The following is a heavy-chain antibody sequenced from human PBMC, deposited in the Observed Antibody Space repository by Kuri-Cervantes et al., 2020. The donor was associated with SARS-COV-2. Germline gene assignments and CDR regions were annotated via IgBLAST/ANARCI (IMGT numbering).Heavy chain of an antibody. V-gene: IGHV3-21*01. D-gene: IGHD2-8*01. CDR3: ARDSGGYCTNGVCYS. J-gene: IGHJ5*02. CDR1: GFPFKNHA. Sequence: GGSLKISCTASGFPFKNHAVTWVRQAPGKGLEWVSSISSSSSYIYYADSVKGRFTISRDNAKNSLYLQMNSLRAEDTAVYYCARDSGGYCTNGVCYSWGQGTLVTVSS. CDR2: ISSSSSYI.